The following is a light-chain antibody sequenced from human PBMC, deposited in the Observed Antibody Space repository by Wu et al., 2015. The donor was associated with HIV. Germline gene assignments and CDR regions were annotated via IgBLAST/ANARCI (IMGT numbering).Light chain of an antibody. CDR3: QQFRDYPRT. J-gene: IGKJ1*01. V-gene: IGKV1D-13*01. Sequence: AIQLTQSPSSLSASVGDRVTITCRASQGINGALAWYQQKPGKAPNLLIYDASTLQSGVPSRFSGSGSGTDFALTISSLQPEDFATYYCQQFRDYPRTFGQGTRVEIK. CDR1: QGINGA. CDR2: DAS.